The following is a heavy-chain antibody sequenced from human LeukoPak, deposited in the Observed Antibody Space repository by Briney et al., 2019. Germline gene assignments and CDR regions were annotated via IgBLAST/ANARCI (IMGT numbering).Heavy chain of an antibody. CDR2: IYYSGST. V-gene: IGHV4-59*11. D-gene: IGHD3-9*01. J-gene: IGHJ4*02. CDR3: AAFDAGFDY. CDR1: GGSISSHY. Sequence: SETLSLTCTVSGGSISSHYWSWIRQPPGEGLEWIGYIYYSGSTNYNPSLKSRVTISVDTSKNQFSLKLSSVTAADTAVYYCAAFDAGFDYWGQGTLVTVSS.